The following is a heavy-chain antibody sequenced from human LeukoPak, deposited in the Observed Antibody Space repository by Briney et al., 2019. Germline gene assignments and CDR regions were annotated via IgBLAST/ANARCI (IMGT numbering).Heavy chain of an antibody. CDR2: ISWNSGGI. J-gene: IGHJ3*02. CDR1: GFTFDDYA. V-gene: IGHV3-9*01. D-gene: IGHD5-18*01. CDR3: TKDIRGTAMVTDAFGI. Sequence: GRSLRLSCAASGFTFDDYAMHWVLQAPGKGLEWVSGISWNSGGIGYADSVKGRFTVSRDNAKNSLYLQMNSLRAEDTALYYCTKDIRGTAMVTDAFGIWGQGTMVTVSS.